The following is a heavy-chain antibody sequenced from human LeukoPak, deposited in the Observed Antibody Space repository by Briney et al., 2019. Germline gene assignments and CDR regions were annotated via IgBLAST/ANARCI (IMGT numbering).Heavy chain of an antibody. D-gene: IGHD3-22*01. J-gene: IGHJ4*02. Sequence: GASVKVSCKASGGTFSSYAISWVRQAPGQGLEWMGGINPIFGTANNAQKFQGRVTIAADESTSTAYMELSSLRSEDTAVYCCARDRTYYYDSSGDKRPAIFAYWGEGTLVTVPS. CDR2: INPIFGTA. V-gene: IGHV1-69*13. CDR3: ARDRTYYYDSSGDKRPAIFAY. CDR1: GGTFSSYA.